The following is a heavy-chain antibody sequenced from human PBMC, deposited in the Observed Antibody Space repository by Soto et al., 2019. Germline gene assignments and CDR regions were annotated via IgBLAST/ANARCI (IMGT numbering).Heavy chain of an antibody. CDR2: ISYDGTNK. V-gene: IGHV3-30*18. Sequence: QVQLVESGGGEVQPGRSLTISCAASGFTFSTYGMHWVRQTPGKGLEWVAVISYDGTNKFYSDSVNGRFTISRDNFKNPLTLQMNSLRAYDTAVYSCAKDLQSYGDYDYYCYGMHVWGLGTRVTVSS. CDR3: AKDLQSYGDYDYYCYGMHV. D-gene: IGHD4-17*01. J-gene: IGHJ6*02. CDR1: GFTFSTYG.